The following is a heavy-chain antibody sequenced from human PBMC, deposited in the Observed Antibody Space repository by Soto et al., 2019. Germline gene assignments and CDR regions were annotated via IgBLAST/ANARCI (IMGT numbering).Heavy chain of an antibody. CDR2: ISSSSSYI. V-gene: IGHV3-21*01. Sequence: PGGSLRLSCAASGFTFSSYSMNWVRQAPGKGLEWVSSISSSSSYIYYADSVKGRFTISRDNAKNSLYLQMNSLRAEDTAVYYCARALFPDVDIYAMDVWGQRTTVTVSS. CDR3: ARALFPDVDIYAMDV. D-gene: IGHD5-12*01. J-gene: IGHJ6*02. CDR1: GFTFSSYS.